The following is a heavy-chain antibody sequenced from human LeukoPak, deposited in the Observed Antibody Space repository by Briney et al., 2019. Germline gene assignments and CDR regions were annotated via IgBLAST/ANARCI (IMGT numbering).Heavy chain of an antibody. CDR1: GFTFSSQW. J-gene: IGHJ4*02. V-gene: IGHV3-74*01. CDR3: ARDSRRVGATGGSDY. D-gene: IGHD1-26*01. CDR2: IKSDGSST. Sequence: GGSLRPSCAASGFTFSSQWMHWVRQAPGKGLVWVSRIKSDGSSTSYADSVKGRFTISRDNAKNSLYLQLNSLRADDTAVYYCARDSRRVGATGGSDYWGQGTLVTVSS.